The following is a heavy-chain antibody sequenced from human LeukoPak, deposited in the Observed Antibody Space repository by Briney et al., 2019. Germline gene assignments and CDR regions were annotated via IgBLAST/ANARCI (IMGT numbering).Heavy chain of an antibody. CDR1: GGSINNGGYY. V-gene: IGHV4-31*03. D-gene: IGHD3-3*01. J-gene: IGHJ4*02. CDR3: ARGPRDFWSGRGYFDY. Sequence: SQTLSLTCTVSGGSINNGGYYWSWIRQHPGKGLEWIGYIYYSGSSYYNPSLRSRVTISVDTSKNQFSLKLSSVTAADTAVYYCARGPRDFWSGRGYFDYWGQGTLVTVSS. CDR2: IYYSGSS.